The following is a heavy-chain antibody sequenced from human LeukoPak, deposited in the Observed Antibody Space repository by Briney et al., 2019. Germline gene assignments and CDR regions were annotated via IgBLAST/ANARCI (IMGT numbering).Heavy chain of an antibody. J-gene: IGHJ4*02. Sequence: GGSLRLSCAASGFTFDDYGMSWVRQAPGKGLEWVSGINWNGGSTGYADSVKGRFTISRDNAKNSLYLQMNSLRAEDTALYYCERDGANYYDSSGYYPDYYFDYWGQGTLVTVSS. CDR3: ERDGANYYDSSGYYPDYYFDY. D-gene: IGHD3-22*01. CDR1: GFTFDDYG. V-gene: IGHV3-20*04. CDR2: INWNGGST.